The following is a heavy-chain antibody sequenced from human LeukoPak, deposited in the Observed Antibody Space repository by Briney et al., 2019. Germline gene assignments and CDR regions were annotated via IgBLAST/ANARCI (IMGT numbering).Heavy chain of an antibody. CDR1: GFTFSSYW. J-gene: IGHJ6*03. V-gene: IGHV3-21*01. CDR3: AKGYCSGGSCYWGFDYYYYMDV. Sequence: PGGSLRLSCAASGFTFSSYWMHWVRQAPGKGLEWVSSISSSSSYIYYADSVKGRFTISRDNSKNTLYLQMNSLRAEDTAVYYCAKGYCSGGSCYWGFDYYYYMDVWGKGTTVTVSS. D-gene: IGHD2-15*01. CDR2: ISSSSSYI.